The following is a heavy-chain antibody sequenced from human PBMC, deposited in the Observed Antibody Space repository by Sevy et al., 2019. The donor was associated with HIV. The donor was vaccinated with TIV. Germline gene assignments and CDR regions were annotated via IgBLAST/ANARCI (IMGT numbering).Heavy chain of an antibody. D-gene: IGHD6-13*01. J-gene: IGHJ6*02. CDR1: GFIFSAYA. CDR2: IAYDGRSK. V-gene: IGHV3-30*04. Sequence: GGSLRLSCAASGFIFSAYAMHWVRQAPGKGLEWVAVIAYDGRSKYYADSVKGRFTISRDNSKNTLYLQMNSLRADETAVYYCAREHSSSWPYYYYGMDVWGQGTTVTVSS. CDR3: AREHSSSWPYYYYGMDV.